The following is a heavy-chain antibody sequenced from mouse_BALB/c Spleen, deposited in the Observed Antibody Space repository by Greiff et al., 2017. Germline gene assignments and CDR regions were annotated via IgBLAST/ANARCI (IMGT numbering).Heavy chain of an antibody. CDR2: ISYSGST. CDR1: GYSITSDYA. CDR3: ARRLRRGDYYAMDY. J-gene: IGHJ4*01. D-gene: IGHD2-2*01. V-gene: IGHV3-2*02. Sequence: EVQLQESGPGLVKPSQSLSLTCTVTGYSITSDYAWNWIRQFPGNKLEWMGYISYSGSTSYNPSLKSRISITRDTSKNQFFLQLNSVTTEDTATYYCARRLRRGDYYAMDYWGQGTSVTVSS.